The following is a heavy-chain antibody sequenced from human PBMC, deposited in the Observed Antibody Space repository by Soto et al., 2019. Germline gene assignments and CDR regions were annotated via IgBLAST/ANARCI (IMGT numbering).Heavy chain of an antibody. Sequence: QVQLVESGGGVVQPGRSLRLSCAASGFTFSSYGMHWVRQAPGKGLEWVAVIWYDGSNKYYADSVKGRFTISRDNSKKTLYLQMTRLRAEDTAVYYCARTNSSGLYFDYWGQGTLVNVSS. CDR2: IWYDGSNK. J-gene: IGHJ4*02. D-gene: IGHD6-19*01. CDR3: ARTNSSGLYFDY. V-gene: IGHV3-33*01. CDR1: GFTFSSYG.